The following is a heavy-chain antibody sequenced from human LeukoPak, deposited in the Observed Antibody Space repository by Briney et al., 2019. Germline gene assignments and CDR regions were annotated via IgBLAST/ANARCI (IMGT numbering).Heavy chain of an antibody. CDR2: IIPILGIA. CDR3: ARDLHYGDHNRPIGFDP. CDR1: GGTFSSYA. J-gene: IGHJ5*02. V-gene: IGHV1-69*04. Sequence: GASVKVSCKASGGTFSSYAISWVRQAPGQGLEWMGRIIPILGIANYAQKFQGRVTITADKSTSTAYMELSSLRSEDTAVYYCARDLHYGDHNRPIGFDPWGQGTLVTVSS. D-gene: IGHD4-17*01.